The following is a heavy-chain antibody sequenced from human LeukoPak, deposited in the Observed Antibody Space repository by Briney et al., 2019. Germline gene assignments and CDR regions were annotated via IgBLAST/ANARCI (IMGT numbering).Heavy chain of an antibody. D-gene: IGHD4-11*01. CDR2: ISYDGSNK. CDR3: ARDSQIYSNYFDYYYMDV. J-gene: IGHJ6*03. V-gene: IGHV3-30-3*01. Sequence: SGGSLRLSCAASGFTFSTYVISWVRQAPGKGLEWVAVISYDGSNKYYADSVKGRFTISRDNSKNTLYLQMNSLRAEDTAVYYCARDSQIYSNYFDYYYMDVWGKGTTVTVSS. CDR1: GFTFSTYV.